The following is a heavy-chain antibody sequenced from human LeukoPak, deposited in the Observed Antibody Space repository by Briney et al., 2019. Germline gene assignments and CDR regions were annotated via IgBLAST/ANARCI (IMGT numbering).Heavy chain of an antibody. V-gene: IGHV3-33*01. CDR1: GFTFSSYG. Sequence: GGSLRLSCAASGFTFSSYGMHWVRQAPGKGLEWVALIWYDGRRQFYANSVKGRFTISRDDSSNTLFLQMNGLRAEDTAVYYCARLGSSGSSDYWGQGTLVTVSS. CDR2: IWYDGRRQ. D-gene: IGHD6-13*01. J-gene: IGHJ4*02. CDR3: ARLGSSGSSDY.